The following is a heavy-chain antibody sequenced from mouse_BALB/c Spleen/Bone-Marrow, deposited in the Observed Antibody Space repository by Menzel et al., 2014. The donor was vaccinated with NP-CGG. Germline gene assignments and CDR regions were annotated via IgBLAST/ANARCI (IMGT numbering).Heavy chain of an antibody. CDR3: ARGKTGFYGMDY. V-gene: IGHV1-4*01. J-gene: IGHJ4*01. CDR2: INPSSGYT. D-gene: IGHD4-1*01. Sequence: QVQLQQSGAELARPGASVKMSCKASGYTFTNYTMHWVKQRPGQGLEWIGYINPSSGYTNYNQKFKDTATLTADKSSSTAYMQLSSPTSADSTVYYCARGKTGFYGMDYWGQGASVTVSS. CDR1: GYTFTNYT.